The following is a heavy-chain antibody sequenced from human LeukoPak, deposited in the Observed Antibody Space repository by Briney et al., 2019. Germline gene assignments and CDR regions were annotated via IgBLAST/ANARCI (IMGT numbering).Heavy chain of an antibody. CDR1: GGSISSSSYY. CDR3: ARPISYYYDSSGYAFDY. V-gene: IGHV4-39*01. CDR2: IYYSGST. D-gene: IGHD3-22*01. J-gene: IGHJ4*02. Sequence: PSETLSLTCTVSGGSISSSSYYWGWIRQPPGKGLEWIGSIYYSGSTYYNPSLKSRVTISVDTSKNQFSLKLSSVTAADTAVYYCARPISYYYDSSGYAFDYWGQGTLVTVSS.